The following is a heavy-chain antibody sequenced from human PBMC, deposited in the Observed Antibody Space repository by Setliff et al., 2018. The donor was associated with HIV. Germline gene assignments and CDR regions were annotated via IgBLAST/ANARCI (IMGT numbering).Heavy chain of an antibody. CDR2: ISAYNGYT. D-gene: IGHD6-13*01. V-gene: IGHV1-18*04. CDR1: GKTFTDYG. CDR3: VRGDHSSPIITYYLDY. Sequence: ASVKVSCKASGKTFTDYGFNWVRQAPGQGLEWMGRISAYNGYTDYSQKFQGRVTMTWDTSTSTVSMDLSSLRSDDTAVYYCVRGDHSSPIITYYLDYWGQGTLVTVSS. J-gene: IGHJ4*02.